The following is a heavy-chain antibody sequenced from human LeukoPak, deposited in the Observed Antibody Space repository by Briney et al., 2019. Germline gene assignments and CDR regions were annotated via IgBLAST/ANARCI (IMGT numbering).Heavy chain of an antibody. CDR2: IYYSGST. Sequence: SETLSLTCTVSGGSISSYYWSWIRQPPGKGLEWIGYIYYSGSTNYNPSLKSRVTISVDTSKYQFSLRLSSVTAADTAVYYCARGSYSSSWYDYWGQGTLVTVSS. D-gene: IGHD6-13*01. CDR3: ARGSYSSSWYDY. CDR1: GGSISSYY. J-gene: IGHJ4*02. V-gene: IGHV4-59*01.